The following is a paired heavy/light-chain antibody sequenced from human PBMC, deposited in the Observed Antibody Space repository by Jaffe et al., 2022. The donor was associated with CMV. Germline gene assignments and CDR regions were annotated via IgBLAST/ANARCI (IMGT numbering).Heavy chain of an antibody. CDR2: SRVQSDDT. Sequence: QVQLVQSGAEVKKPGASVKVSCKAFGYNFRNYGITWVRQAPGQGLEWMGWSRVQSDDTNFAQKFQGRVTMTTDTSTSTAYMELRRLRSDDTAVYYCARAYYDLLDGNSYYYYMDVWGKGTTVTVSS. J-gene: IGHJ6*03. CDR3: ARAYYDLLDGNSYYYYMDV. V-gene: IGHV1-18*04. D-gene: IGHD3-9*01. CDR1: GYNFRNYG.
Light chain of an antibody. J-gene: IGKJ4*01. CDR3: QQYYDTPPIT. Sequence: DIVMTQSPDSLAVSLGERATINCKSSQSILYSSNNKNYLAWYQQKPGQPPKLLIYWASTRESGVPDRFSGSGSGTDFTLTISSLQAEDVAVYYCQQYYDTPPITFGGGTKVEIK. CDR2: WAS. V-gene: IGKV4-1*01. CDR1: QSILYSSNNKNY.